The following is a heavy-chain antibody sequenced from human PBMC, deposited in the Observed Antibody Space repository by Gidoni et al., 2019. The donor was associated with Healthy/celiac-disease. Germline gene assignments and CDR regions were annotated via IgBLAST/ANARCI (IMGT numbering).Heavy chain of an antibody. CDR3: ARGPRQRWLQSPFDY. V-gene: IGHV4-34*01. J-gene: IGHJ4*02. Sequence: QVQLQQWGAGLSKPSETLSLTCAVYGGSFSGYYWSWIRQPPGKGLEWIGEIYHSVSTNSNPSLKSRVTISVDTSKNQFALNLSSVTAADTAVYYCARGPRQRWLQSPFDYWGQGTLVTVSS. CDR1: GGSFSGYY. D-gene: IGHD5-12*01. CDR2: IYHSVST.